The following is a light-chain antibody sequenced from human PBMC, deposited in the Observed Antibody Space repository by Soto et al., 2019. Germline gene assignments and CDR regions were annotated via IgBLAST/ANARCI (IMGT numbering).Light chain of an antibody. CDR2: DAS. V-gene: IGKV1-5*01. CDR3: QQYNSYWT. J-gene: IGKJ1*01. CDR1: QSISSW. Sequence: IQITQSPSPLSSTVGDRVTITFPASQSISSWLAWYQQKPGKAPKLLIYDASSLESGVPSRFSGSGSGTEFTLTISSLQPDDFATYYCQQYNSYWTFGQGTKVDIK.